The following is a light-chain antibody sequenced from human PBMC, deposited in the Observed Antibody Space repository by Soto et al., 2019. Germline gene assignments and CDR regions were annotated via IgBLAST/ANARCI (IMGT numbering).Light chain of an antibody. V-gene: IGLV2-8*01. CDR3: SSYSGTTKIV. Sequence: QSALTQPPSASGSPGQSVTISCTEPSSDVFDHNFVSWYQQHPGKIPRLIIYEVAKRPSGVPDRFSGSKFGKTASLIISGLQADDEADYFCSSYSGTTKIVFGGGTKVTVL. CDR2: EVA. J-gene: IGLJ2*01. CDR1: SSDVFDHNF.